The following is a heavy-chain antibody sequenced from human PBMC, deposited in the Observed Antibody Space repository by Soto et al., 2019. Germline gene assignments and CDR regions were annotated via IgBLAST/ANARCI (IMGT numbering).Heavy chain of an antibody. J-gene: IGHJ4*02. CDR2: IIPIYASP. D-gene: IGHD3-9*01. CDR1: GGTFSSNA. CDR3: AVTVTGSRSPLAH. Sequence: QVQLVQSGAEVKKPGSSVKVSCKASGGTFSSNAISWVRQAPGQGLEWMGGIIPIYASPNYAQNFQGRVTVTADKATSTAYLELIRLKFADSAIYYCAVTVTGSRSPLAHWGRGTLVIVSS. V-gene: IGHV1-69*06.